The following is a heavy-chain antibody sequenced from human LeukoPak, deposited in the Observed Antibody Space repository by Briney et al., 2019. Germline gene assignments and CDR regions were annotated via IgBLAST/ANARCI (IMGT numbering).Heavy chain of an antibody. CDR1: GGSISSYY. CDR2: IYYSGST. CDR3: ARAGGSGSYWGVYFDY. J-gene: IGHJ4*02. Sequence: SETLSLTCAVSGGSISSYYWSWIRQPPGKGLEWIWYIYYSGSTNYNPSLKSRATISVDTSKNQFSLKLSSVTAADTAVYYCARAGGSGSYWGVYFDYWGQGTLVTVSS. D-gene: IGHD3-10*01. V-gene: IGHV4-59*01.